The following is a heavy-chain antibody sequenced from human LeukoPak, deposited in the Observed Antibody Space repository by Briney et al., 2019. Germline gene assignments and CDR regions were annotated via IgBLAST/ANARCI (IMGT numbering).Heavy chain of an antibody. CDR2: ISYSSSII. V-gene: IGHV3-48*01. Sequence: GGSLRLSCAASGFAFSSYSMKWVRQATGKGLEWVSYISYSSSIIYYADSVKGRFTISRDNAKNSLFLQMNSLRAEDTAVYYCAGNMYTSGWYRLGYWGQGTLVTVSS. CDR1: GFAFSSYS. CDR3: AGNMYTSGWYRLGY. J-gene: IGHJ4*02. D-gene: IGHD6-19*01.